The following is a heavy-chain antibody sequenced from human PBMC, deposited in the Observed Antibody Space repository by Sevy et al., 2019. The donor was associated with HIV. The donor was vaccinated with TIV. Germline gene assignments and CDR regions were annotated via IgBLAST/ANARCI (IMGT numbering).Heavy chain of an antibody. Sequence: SETLSLTCTVSRDSISGYYWSWIRQPPGKGLEWIGYFFYSGSTNYNPSLKSRVTISVDTTRNQVSLKVRSVTAADTAVYYCARGVAAPRGMDVWGHGTTVTVSS. CDR2: FFYSGST. D-gene: IGHD6-13*01. CDR1: RDSISGYY. V-gene: IGHV4-59*01. J-gene: IGHJ6*02. CDR3: ARGVAAPRGMDV.